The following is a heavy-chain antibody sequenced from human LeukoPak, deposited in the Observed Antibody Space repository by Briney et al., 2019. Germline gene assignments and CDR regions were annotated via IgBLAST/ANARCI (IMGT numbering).Heavy chain of an antibody. J-gene: IGHJ4*02. V-gene: IGHV3-48*03. CDR1: GFTFSDFE. CDR2: ISTTGNTK. CDR3: ARERTYGDYFDH. Sequence: GGSLRLSCAASGFTFSDFEINWVRQAPGKGLQWLSYISTTGNTKYYGESVKGRFTTSRDNAKNSVFLQMNSLRVEDTAVYFCARERTYGDYFDHWGQGTLVTVSS. D-gene: IGHD4-17*01.